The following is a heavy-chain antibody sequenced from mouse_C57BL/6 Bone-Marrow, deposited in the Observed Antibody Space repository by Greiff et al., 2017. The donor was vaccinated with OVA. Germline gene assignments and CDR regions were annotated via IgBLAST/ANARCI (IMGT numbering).Heavy chain of an antibody. V-gene: IGHV1-81*01. J-gene: IGHJ1*03. Sequence: VQLQQSGAELARPGASVKLSCTASGYTFTSYGISWVKQRTGQGLEWIGEIYPRSGNTYYNEKFKGKATLTADKSSSTAYMELRSLTSEDSAVYFCARGNYVGYWYFDVWGTGTTVTVSS. D-gene: IGHD2-1*01. CDR2: IYPRSGNT. CDR3: ARGNYVGYWYFDV. CDR1: GYTFTSYG.